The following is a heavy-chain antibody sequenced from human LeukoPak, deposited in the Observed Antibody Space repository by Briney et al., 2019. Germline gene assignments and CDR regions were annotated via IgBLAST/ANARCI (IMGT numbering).Heavy chain of an antibody. CDR1: GFTFSSYA. D-gene: IGHD3-3*01. J-gene: IGHJ4*02. CDR3: AKGSPYDFWSGYYADY. Sequence: GGSLRLSCAASGFTFSSYAMSWVRQAPGKGLEWVSAISGSGGSTYHADSVKGRFTISRDNSKNTLYLQMNSLRAEDTAVYYCAKGSPYDFWSGYYADYWGQGTLVTVSS. CDR2: ISGSGGST. V-gene: IGHV3-23*01.